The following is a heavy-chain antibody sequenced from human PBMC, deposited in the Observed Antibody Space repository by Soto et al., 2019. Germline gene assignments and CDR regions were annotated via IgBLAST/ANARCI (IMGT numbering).Heavy chain of an antibody. CDR3: VKEVGFAIGAFDV. J-gene: IGHJ3*01. V-gene: IGHV3-43*01. CDR1: GFTFDESF. CDR2: FSRDGAEI. D-gene: IGHD2-2*02. Sequence: GGSLRLSCAASGFTFDESFMHWVRQAPGKGLEWLFLFSRDGAEIYYADSVKGRLTISRDNSKNSLYLEMSSLRTEDTGLYYCVKEVGFAIGAFDVWGRGTVVTVSS.